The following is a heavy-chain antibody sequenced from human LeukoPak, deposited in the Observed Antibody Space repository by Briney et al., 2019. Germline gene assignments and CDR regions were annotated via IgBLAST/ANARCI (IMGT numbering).Heavy chain of an antibody. CDR3: ATDPSGSCDAFDI. V-gene: IGHV1-8*01. J-gene: IGHJ3*02. Sequence: ASVKVSCKASGYTFTSYDINWVRQATGQGLEWMGWMNPNSGNTGYAQKFQGRVTMTRNTSISTAYMELSSLRSEDTAVYYCATDPSGSCDAFDIWGQGTMVTVSS. D-gene: IGHD1-26*01. CDR1: GYTFTSYD. CDR2: MNPNSGNT.